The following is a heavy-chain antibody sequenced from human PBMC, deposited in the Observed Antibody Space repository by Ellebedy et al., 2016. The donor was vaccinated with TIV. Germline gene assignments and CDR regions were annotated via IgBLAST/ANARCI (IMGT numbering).Heavy chain of an antibody. J-gene: IGHJ4*02. CDR2: IKQAGSEK. Sequence: GESLKISCAASGFSFSNYWMTWLRQAPGKGPECVANIKQAGSEKYYVDSVKGRFTISRDNAKTSLYLQMNSLRAEDTAVYFCARSRGVSYWGQGTLVTVSS. CDR1: GFSFSNYW. V-gene: IGHV3-7*03. D-gene: IGHD2-8*01. CDR3: ARSRGVSY.